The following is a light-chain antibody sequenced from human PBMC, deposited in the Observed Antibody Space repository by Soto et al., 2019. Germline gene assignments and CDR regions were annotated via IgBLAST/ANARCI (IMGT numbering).Light chain of an antibody. Sequence: DIVLTQSPGTLSLSPGDRATLSCRASQTITNTYLAWYQQKPGQAPRLLVYGGSTRATGIPDRFSGGGSGTDFTLTITRLEAEDFAVYYWQQYGGSLPLTCGGGTKVEI. V-gene: IGKV3-20*01. CDR3: QQYGGSLPLT. CDR1: QTITNTY. CDR2: GGS. J-gene: IGKJ4*01.